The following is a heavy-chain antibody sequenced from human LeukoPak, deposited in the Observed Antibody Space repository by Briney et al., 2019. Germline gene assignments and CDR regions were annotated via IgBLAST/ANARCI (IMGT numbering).Heavy chain of an antibody. J-gene: IGHJ4*02. Sequence: PSETLSLTCSVSGGSVRSEYWSWIRQPPGKRLEWIGYISNSGSSDYNPSLTSRVSMSLGTTKNELSLKLDSVTAADTAVYYCVRGYRNNWRFDYWDQGILVTVSS. CDR2: ISNSGSS. D-gene: IGHD6-13*01. CDR3: VRGYRNNWRFDY. V-gene: IGHV4-59*02. CDR1: GGSVRSEY.